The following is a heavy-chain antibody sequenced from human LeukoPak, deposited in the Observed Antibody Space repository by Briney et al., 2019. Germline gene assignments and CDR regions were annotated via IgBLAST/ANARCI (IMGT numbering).Heavy chain of an antibody. CDR2: IYPGDSDT. Sequence: GESLQISFQGSGSTFTSYWIGWVRQLPGKGLEWMGMIYPGDSDTRYSPSFQGQVTISADKSISTAYLQWSSLKASDTAMYYCARLNEGYCSGGSCYRGLFDYWGQGTLVTVSS. CDR3: ARLNEGYCSGGSCYRGLFDY. CDR1: GSTFTSYW. V-gene: IGHV5-51*01. D-gene: IGHD2-15*01. J-gene: IGHJ4*02.